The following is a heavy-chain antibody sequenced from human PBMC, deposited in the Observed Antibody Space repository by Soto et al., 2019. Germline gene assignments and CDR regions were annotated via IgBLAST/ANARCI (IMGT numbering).Heavy chain of an antibody. V-gene: IGHV1-69*13. D-gene: IGHD3-22*01. J-gene: IGHJ6*02. CDR3: ARICYDRSGYFYYYGMDV. CDR2: IIPLFGTP. CDR1: GGTFSTDA. Sequence: SVKVSCKASGGTFSTDAINWVRQAPGQGLEWMGGIIPLFGTPNYAQKFQGRVTITEDESTTTAYMELSSLRSEDTAVYYCARICYDRSGYFYYYGMDVWGQGTTVTVSS.